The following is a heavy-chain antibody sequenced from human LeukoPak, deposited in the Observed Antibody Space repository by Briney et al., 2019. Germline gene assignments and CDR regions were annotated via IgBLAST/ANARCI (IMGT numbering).Heavy chain of an antibody. J-gene: IGHJ4*02. CDR1: GFTFSSYS. Sequence: GGSLRLPCAASGFTFSSYSMNWVRQAPGKGLEWVSSISSSSSYIYYADSVKGRFTISRDNAKNSLYLQMNSLRAEDTAVYYCAPGHHCSGGSCYEGYWGQGTLVTVSS. CDR3: APGHHCSGGSCYEGY. CDR2: ISSSSSYI. V-gene: IGHV3-21*01. D-gene: IGHD2-15*01.